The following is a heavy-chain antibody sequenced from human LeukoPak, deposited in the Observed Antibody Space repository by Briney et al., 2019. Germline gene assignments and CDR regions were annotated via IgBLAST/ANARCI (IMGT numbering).Heavy chain of an antibody. CDR3: ARDFTRYCSSTSCYARFDP. CDR2: IYYSGST. V-gene: IGHV4-61*08. CDR1: GGSIRNSDFY. Sequence: SETLSLTCTVSGGSIRNSDFYWSWIRQPPGKGLEWIGYIYYSGSTNYNPSLKSRVTISVDTSKNQFSLKLSSVTAADTAVYYCARDFTRYCSSTSCYARFDPWGQGTLVTVSS. J-gene: IGHJ5*02. D-gene: IGHD2-2*01.